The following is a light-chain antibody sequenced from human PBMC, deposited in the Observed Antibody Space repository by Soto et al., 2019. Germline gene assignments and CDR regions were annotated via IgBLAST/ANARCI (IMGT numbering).Light chain of an antibody. CDR1: QDIRTY. J-gene: IGKJ5*01. CDR3: QQYENLPV. V-gene: IGKV1-33*01. CDR2: DAS. Sequence: DIRMTQSPSSLSASVGDTVTVSCQASQDIRTYVNWYQQKPGKAPKVLIYDASILETGISSRFTGSGSGTHFTFTINTVQPEDVGIYYCQQYENLPVFGQGTRLQIE.